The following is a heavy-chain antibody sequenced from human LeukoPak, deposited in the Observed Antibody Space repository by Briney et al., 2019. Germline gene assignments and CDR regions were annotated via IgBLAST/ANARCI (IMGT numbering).Heavy chain of an antibody. J-gene: IGHJ5*02. Sequence: GGSLRLSCAASGFTFRSYEMNWVRQAPGKGLEWVSYISSSGSTIYYADSVKGRFTISRDNAKNSLYLQMNSLRAEDTAVYYCARVKVRVVAAIGWFDPWGQGTLVTVSS. V-gene: IGHV3-48*03. CDR2: ISSSGSTI. CDR1: GFTFRSYE. D-gene: IGHD2-15*01. CDR3: ARVKVRVVAAIGWFDP.